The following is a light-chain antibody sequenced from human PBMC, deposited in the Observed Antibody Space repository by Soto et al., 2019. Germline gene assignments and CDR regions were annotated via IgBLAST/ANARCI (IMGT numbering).Light chain of an antibody. CDR1: QSVSSY. Sequence: EIVLTQSPATLSLSPGERATLSCRASQSVSSYLACYQQKPGQAPRLLIYDASNRATVIPARFSGSGSGTDFTLTISSLEPEDFAVYYCQQRRSWPPTITFGQGTRLEIK. CDR3: QQRRSWPPTIT. V-gene: IGKV3-11*01. CDR2: DAS. J-gene: IGKJ5*01.